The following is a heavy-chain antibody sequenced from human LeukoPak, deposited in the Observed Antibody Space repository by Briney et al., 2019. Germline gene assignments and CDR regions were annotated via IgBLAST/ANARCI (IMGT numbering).Heavy chain of an antibody. CDR3: AKVASHCTSTSCVRGGFDY. CDR2: LSGGGGST. Sequence: GGSLRLSCTASGFTFSNHAMTWVRQAPGKGLEWVSALSGGGGSTYYADSVKGRFTISRDNAKNTLYLQMNSLRAENTANYYCAKVASHCTSTSCVRGGFDYWGQGTLVTVSS. CDR1: GFTFSNHA. J-gene: IGHJ4*02. D-gene: IGHD2-2*01. V-gene: IGHV3-23*01.